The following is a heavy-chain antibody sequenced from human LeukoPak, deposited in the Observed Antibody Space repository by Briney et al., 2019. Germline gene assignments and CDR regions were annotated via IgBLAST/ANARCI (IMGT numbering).Heavy chain of an antibody. V-gene: IGHV4-34*01. CDR1: GGSFSGYY. Sequence: SETLSLTCAVYGGSFSGYYWTWIRQPPGKGLEWIGEISHSGTTNYNPSLKTRVTVSGDTSKEQFSLRLTSVTAADTAVYYCAIYYFDRSGHYLPYDYWGQGTLVTVSS. CDR3: AIYYFDRSGHYLPYDY. J-gene: IGHJ4*02. D-gene: IGHD3-22*01. CDR2: ISHSGTT.